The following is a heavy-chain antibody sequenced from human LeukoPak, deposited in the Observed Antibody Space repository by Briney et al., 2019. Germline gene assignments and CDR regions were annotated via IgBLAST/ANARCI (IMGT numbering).Heavy chain of an antibody. CDR3: TRMVWRSRPFDY. V-gene: IGHV3-7*01. CDR2: VKEDVGEK. J-gene: IGHJ4*02. CDR1: GFTFTSYW. D-gene: IGHD2-2*01. Sequence: GGSLRLSCAASGFTFTSYWMSWVRQAPGRGLEWVASVKEDVGEKYYVDSVRGRFTISRDNAKNSVSLQMNSLRAEDTAVYYCTRMVWRSRPFDYWGQGTLVTVSS.